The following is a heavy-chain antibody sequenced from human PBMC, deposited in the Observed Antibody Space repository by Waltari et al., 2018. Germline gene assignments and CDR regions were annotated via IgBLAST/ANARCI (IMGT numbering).Heavy chain of an antibody. V-gene: IGHV3-66*02. CDR1: GFTVSNYY. Sequence: EVQLVESGGGLIQPGGSLRLSCAASGFTVSNYYMSWVRQAPGKGLEWVSVIYSGGSTYSADSVKVRFTISRDNSKNTLYLQMNSLRAEDTAVYYCARSSIQLWLTKDWYFDLWGRGTLVTVSS. CDR2: IYSGGST. J-gene: IGHJ2*01. CDR3: ARSSIQLWLTKDWYFDL. D-gene: IGHD5-18*01.